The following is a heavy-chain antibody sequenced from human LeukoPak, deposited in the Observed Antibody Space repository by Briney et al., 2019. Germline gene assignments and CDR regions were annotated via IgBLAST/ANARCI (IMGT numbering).Heavy chain of an antibody. J-gene: IGHJ4*02. V-gene: IGHV1-3*01. CDR2: INAGNGNT. CDR1: GYTFTSYA. Sequence: ASVKVSCKASGYTFTSYAMHWVRQAPGQRLEWMGWINAGNGNTKYSQKIQGRVTITRDTSASTAYMELSSLRSEDTAVYYCARGFASIFGVVIISFDYWGQGTLVTVSS. D-gene: IGHD3-3*01. CDR3: ARGFASIFGVVIISFDY.